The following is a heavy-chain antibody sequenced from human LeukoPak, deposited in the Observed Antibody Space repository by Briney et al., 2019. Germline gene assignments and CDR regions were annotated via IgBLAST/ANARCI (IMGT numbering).Heavy chain of an antibody. J-gene: IGHJ4*02. CDR1: GGSISSSSYY. Sequence: SETLSLTCTVSGGSISSSSYYWGWVRPPPGKGLEWIGSIYYSGSAYYNSALNSRLTISVDTSKNQFSLNLASVTAADTAVYYCASHRHNGGHHFWGQGTLVTVSS. D-gene: IGHD3-16*01. CDR2: IYYSGSA. V-gene: IGHV4-39*01. CDR3: ASHRHNGGHHF.